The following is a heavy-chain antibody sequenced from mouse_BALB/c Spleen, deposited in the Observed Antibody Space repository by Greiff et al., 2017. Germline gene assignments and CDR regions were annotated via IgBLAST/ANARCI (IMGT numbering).Heavy chain of an antibody. CDR2: INPDSSTI. CDR1: GFDFSRYW. CDR3: ARRYDYEWGPFAY. Sequence: EVKVIESGGGLVQPGGSLKLSCAASGFDFSRYWMSWVRQAPGKGLEWIGEINPDSSTINYTPSLKDKFIISRDNAKNTLYLQMSKVRSEDTALYYCARRYDYEWGPFAYWGQGTLVTVSA. V-gene: IGHV4-1*02. J-gene: IGHJ3*01. D-gene: IGHD2-4*01.